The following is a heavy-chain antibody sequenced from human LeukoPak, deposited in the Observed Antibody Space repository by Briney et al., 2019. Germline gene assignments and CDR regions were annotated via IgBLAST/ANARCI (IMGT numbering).Heavy chain of an antibody. CDR1: GFTVSSNY. V-gene: IGHV3-66*02. CDR2: IYSGGST. D-gene: IGHD6-19*01. CDR3: AASAGRPRFDF. J-gene: IGHJ4*02. Sequence: GGSLRLSCAASGFTVSSNYMTRVRQAPGKGLEWVSVIYSGGSTYYADSVKGRFTISRDNSKNTLYLQMNSLKTEDTAVYFCAASAGRPRFDFWGQGTLVTVSS.